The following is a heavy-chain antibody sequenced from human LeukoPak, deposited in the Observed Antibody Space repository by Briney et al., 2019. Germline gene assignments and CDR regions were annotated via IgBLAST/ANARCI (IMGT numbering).Heavy chain of an antibody. J-gene: IGHJ5*02. CDR2: IYYSGST. CDR1: GGSISSYY. V-gene: IGHV4-59*08. CDR3: ARIYSSGWYGGGDWFDP. D-gene: IGHD6-19*01. Sequence: PSETLSLTCTVSGGSISSYYWSWIRQPPGKGLEWTGYIYYSGSTNYNPSLKSRVTISVDTSKNQFSLKLSSVTAADTAVYYCARIYSSGWYGGGDWFDPWGQGTLVTVSS.